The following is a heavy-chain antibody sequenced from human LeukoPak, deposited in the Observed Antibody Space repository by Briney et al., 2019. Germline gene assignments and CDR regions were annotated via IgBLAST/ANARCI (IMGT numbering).Heavy chain of an antibody. CDR2: INPNSGGT. Sequence: ASVKVSCKASGYTFIGYYMHWVRQAPGQGLEWMGWINPNSGGTNYAQKLQGRVTMTTDTSTSTAYMELRSLRPDDTAVYYCARDAKPYVVVVAAHQVWGQGTLVTVSS. V-gene: IGHV1-2*02. CDR3: ARDAKPYVVVVAAHQV. J-gene: IGHJ4*02. CDR1: GYTFIGYY. D-gene: IGHD2-15*01.